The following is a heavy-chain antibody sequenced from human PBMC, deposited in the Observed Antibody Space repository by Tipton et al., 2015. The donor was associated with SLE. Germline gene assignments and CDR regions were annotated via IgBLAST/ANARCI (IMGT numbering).Heavy chain of an antibody. CDR2: IYTSGTT. J-gene: IGHJ4*02. CDR3: ARDYYYGSGSYAPLDY. Sequence: TLSLTCSVSGGSISSYSWSWIRQPAGKGVEWIGRIYTSGTTDYSSSLKGRITISVDMSKNQFYLRLSSVTAADTAVYYCARDYYYGSGSYAPLDYWGQGTLVTVSS. CDR1: GGSISSYS. V-gene: IGHV4-4*07. D-gene: IGHD3-10*01.